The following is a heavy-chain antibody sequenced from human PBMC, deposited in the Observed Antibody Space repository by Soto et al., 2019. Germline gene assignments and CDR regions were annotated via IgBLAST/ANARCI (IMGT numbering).Heavy chain of an antibody. CDR3: AKSRGAGGHFEY. D-gene: IGHD2-15*01. V-gene: IGHV3-23*01. J-gene: IGHJ4*02. CDR2: VSIGGST. Sequence: DVQLLESGGGLVQPEGSLSLSCAASGFTFSSYAMGWVRQGPGKGLEWVAVVSIGGSTHYADSLRGRFTVSRVNSKNTLSLQMNSLTAEDTAVYFCAKSRGAGGHFEYWCQGALVTVSS. CDR1: GFTFSSYA.